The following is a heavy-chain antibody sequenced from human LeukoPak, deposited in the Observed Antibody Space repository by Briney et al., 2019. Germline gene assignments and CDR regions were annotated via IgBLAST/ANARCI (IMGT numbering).Heavy chain of an antibody. D-gene: IGHD6-13*01. V-gene: IGHV3-11*06. CDR3: ARVLGSSSWSHFDY. CDR2: ISSSSSYT. Sequence: GGSLRLSCAASGFIFSDYYMSWIRQAPGKGLEWVSYISSSSSYTNYADSVKGRFTISRDNAKNSLYLQMNSLRAEDTAVYYCARVLGSSSWSHFDYWGQGTLVTVSS. J-gene: IGHJ4*02. CDR1: GFIFSDYY.